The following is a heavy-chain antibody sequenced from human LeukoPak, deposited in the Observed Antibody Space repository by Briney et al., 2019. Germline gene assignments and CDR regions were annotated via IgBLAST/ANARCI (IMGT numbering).Heavy chain of an antibody. Sequence: GGSLRLSCSASGFSFCDYAMTWVRQAPGKGLEWVGLIRGQDYGGTTDYAASVKGRFTISRDDSKSIAYLQMNSLKSEDTAVYYCVRGRIKPDYWGQGTLVTVSS. J-gene: IGHJ4*02. V-gene: IGHV3-49*04. D-gene: IGHD2/OR15-2a*01. CDR2: IRGQDYGGTT. CDR3: VRGRIKPDY. CDR1: GFSFCDYA.